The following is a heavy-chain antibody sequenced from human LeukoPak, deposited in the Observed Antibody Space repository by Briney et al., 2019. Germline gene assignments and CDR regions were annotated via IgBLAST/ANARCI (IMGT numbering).Heavy chain of an antibody. D-gene: IGHD3-16*02. CDR3: AKDRDYDYVWGSYRYLLDY. CDR2: ISGSGGST. J-gene: IGHJ4*02. Sequence: GGSLRLSCAASGFTFSSYGMSWVRQAPGKGLEWVSAISGSGGSTYYADSVKGRFTISRDNSKNTLYLQMNSLRAEDTAVYYCAKDRDYDYVWGSYRYLLDYWGQGTLVTVSS. CDR1: GFTFSSYG. V-gene: IGHV3-23*01.